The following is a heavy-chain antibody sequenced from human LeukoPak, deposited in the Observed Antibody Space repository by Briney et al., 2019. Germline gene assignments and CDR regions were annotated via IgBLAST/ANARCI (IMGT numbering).Heavy chain of an antibody. CDR1: GFTFSSYA. CDR3: ARDQGATLVRGVTPYFDF. Sequence: GGSLRLSCAASGFTFSSYAMHWVRQAPGKGLEWVAIISYDGSDENSADSVKGRFTISRDNSKNTVFLQMNSLRAEDTAVYYCARDQGATLVRGVTPYFDFWGQGTLVSVPS. V-gene: IGHV3-30*04. D-gene: IGHD3-10*01. J-gene: IGHJ4*02. CDR2: ISYDGSDE.